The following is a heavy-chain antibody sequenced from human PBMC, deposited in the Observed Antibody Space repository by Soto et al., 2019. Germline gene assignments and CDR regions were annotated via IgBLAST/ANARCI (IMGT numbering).Heavy chain of an antibody. CDR3: ARDREAGYNFYYGMDV. D-gene: IGHD6-19*01. Sequence: SETLSLTCIVSGADINTYSWTWIRQRAGKGLEWIGRIYTSASINYNPSLKGRVTLSVDTSTNQVSLRLASVTAADTAIYYCARDREAGYNFYYGMDVWGQGTTVTVSS. J-gene: IGHJ6*02. V-gene: IGHV4-4*07. CDR2: IYTSASI. CDR1: GADINTYS.